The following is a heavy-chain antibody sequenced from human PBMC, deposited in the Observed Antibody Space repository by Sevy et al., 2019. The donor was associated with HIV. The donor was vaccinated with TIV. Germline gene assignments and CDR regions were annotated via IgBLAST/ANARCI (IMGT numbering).Heavy chain of an antibody. V-gene: IGHV3-21*01. CDR1: GFTFSSYS. Sequence: GGSLRLSCAASGFTFSSYSMNWVRQAPGKGLEWISSINSSSSYIYYADSVKGRFTISRDNAKNSLYLQIKSLRAEDTAVFYSARVKSVGKIDNWGQGTLVTVSS. CDR2: INSSSSYI. CDR3: ARVKSVGKIDN. J-gene: IGHJ4*02.